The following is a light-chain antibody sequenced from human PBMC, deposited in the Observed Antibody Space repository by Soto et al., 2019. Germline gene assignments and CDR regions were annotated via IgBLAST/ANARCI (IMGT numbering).Light chain of an antibody. V-gene: IGKV1-5*03. Sequence: DIQMTQSPSTLSASVGDRVTITCRANQSISTRLAWYQQKPGKAPKLLIYRASSLESGVPSRFSGSGSGTEFTLTISSLQPDDFATYYCQQYNSYWTFGQGTKVEIK. CDR2: RAS. CDR3: QQYNSYWT. CDR1: QSISTR. J-gene: IGKJ1*01.